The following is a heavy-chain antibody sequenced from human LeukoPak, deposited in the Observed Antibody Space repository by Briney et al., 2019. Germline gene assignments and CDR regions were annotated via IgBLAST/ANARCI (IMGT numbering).Heavy chain of an antibody. CDR1: GFTFNTYG. V-gene: IGHV3-30*02. D-gene: IGHD1-26*01. CDR3: AKDGWEPGAFDI. Sequence: GGSLRLSCAASGFTFNTYGMHWVRQAPGKGLEWVAFIRPDGGNKYYADSVRGRFTISRDNSQNTLHLQMNSLRAEDTAVYYCAKDGWEPGAFDIWGQGTMVTVSS. J-gene: IGHJ3*02. CDR2: IRPDGGNK.